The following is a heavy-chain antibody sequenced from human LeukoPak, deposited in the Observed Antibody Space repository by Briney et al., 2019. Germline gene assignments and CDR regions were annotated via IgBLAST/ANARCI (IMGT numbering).Heavy chain of an antibody. J-gene: IGHJ5*01. CDR1: GFTLSDYY. Sequence: GGSLRLSRAASGFTLSDYYMSWIRQAPGKGLEWVSYISSGGTSIYYADSVKGRFTISRDNAKNSLYLQMNSLRAEDTAVYYCAKGGGHTSGWFDSWGQGSLVTVSS. CDR3: AKGGGHTSGWFDS. V-gene: IGHV3-11*01. CDR2: ISSGGTSI. D-gene: IGHD6-19*01.